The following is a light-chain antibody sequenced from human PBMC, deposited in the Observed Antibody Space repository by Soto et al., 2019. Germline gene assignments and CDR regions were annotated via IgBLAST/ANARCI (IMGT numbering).Light chain of an antibody. CDR2: AAS. V-gene: IGKV1-39*01. CDR3: QQSYSTLWT. Sequence: DIPMTQSPSSLSASVGDRVNISCRASQNIGIYLNWYQQRPGKAPTLLIYAASTLQSGVSSRFSGSGSGTHFTLTISSLQPEDFATYYCQQSYSTLWTFGQGTKVDNK. CDR1: QNIGIY. J-gene: IGKJ1*01.